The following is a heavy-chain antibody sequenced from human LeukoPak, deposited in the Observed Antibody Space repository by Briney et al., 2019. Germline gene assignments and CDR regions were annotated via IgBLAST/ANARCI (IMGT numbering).Heavy chain of an antibody. CDR3: AREVSSITMVRGGPKWFDP. Sequence: PGGSLRLSCAASGFTVSSNYMSWVRQAPGKGLEWVSVIYSGGSTYYADSVKGRFTISRDNSKNTLYLQMNSLRAEDTAVYYCAREVSSITMVRGGPKWFDPWGQGTLVTVSS. V-gene: IGHV3-66*02. D-gene: IGHD3-10*01. CDR1: GFTVSSNY. J-gene: IGHJ5*02. CDR2: IYSGGST.